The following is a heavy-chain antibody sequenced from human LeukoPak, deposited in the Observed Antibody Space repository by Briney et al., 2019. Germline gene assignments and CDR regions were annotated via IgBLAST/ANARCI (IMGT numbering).Heavy chain of an antibody. CDR2: ISSSSSYI. Sequence: GGSLRLSCAASGFTFSSYSMNWVRQAPGKGLEWVSSISSSSSYIYYADSVKGRFTISRDNSKNTLYLQMNSLRAEDTAVYYCAKDAGYYDSSASDYWGQGSLVTVSS. CDR3: AKDAGYYDSSASDY. CDR1: GFTFSSYS. D-gene: IGHD3-22*01. J-gene: IGHJ4*02. V-gene: IGHV3-21*04.